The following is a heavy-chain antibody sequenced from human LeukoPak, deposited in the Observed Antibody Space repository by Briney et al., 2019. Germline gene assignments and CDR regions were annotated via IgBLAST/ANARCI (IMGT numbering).Heavy chain of an antibody. V-gene: IGHV4-34*01. CDR1: GGSFSGYY. D-gene: IGHD4-17*01. Sequence: SETLSLTCAVYGGSFSGYYWSWIRQPPGKGLEWIGGINHSGSTNYNPSLKSRVTISVDTSKNQFSLKLSSVTAADTAVYYCARGGGMTTVTTNYFDYWGQGTLVTVSS. CDR3: ARGGGMTTVTTNYFDY. J-gene: IGHJ4*02. CDR2: INHSGST.